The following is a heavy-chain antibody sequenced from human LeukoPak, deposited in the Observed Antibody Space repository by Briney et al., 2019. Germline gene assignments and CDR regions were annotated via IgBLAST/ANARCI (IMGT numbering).Heavy chain of an antibody. CDR3: ARGRVARGYYFDY. J-gene: IGHJ4*02. CDR1: GGSFSGYY. Sequence: SETLSLTCAVYGGSFSGYYWSWIRQPPGKGLEWIGEINHSGSTNYNPSLKSRVTISVDTSKNQFSLKLSSVTAADTAVYYCARGRVARGYYFDYWGQGTLVTVSP. D-gene: IGHD3-10*01. V-gene: IGHV4-34*01. CDR2: INHSGST.